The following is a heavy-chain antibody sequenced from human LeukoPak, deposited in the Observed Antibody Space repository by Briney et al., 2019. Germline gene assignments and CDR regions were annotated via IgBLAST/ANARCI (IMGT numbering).Heavy chain of an antibody. V-gene: IGHV3-7*01. CDR1: GFTFSSYW. Sequence: PGGSLRLSCAASGFTFSSYWMSWVRQAPGKGLEWVANIKQDGSEKYYVDSVKGRFTISRDNAKNSLYLQMNSLRAEDTAVYCCARDCREVVVAATVYYYYYYMDVWGKGTTVTVSS. D-gene: IGHD2-15*01. CDR3: ARDCREVVVAATVYYYYYYMDV. CDR2: IKQDGSEK. J-gene: IGHJ6*03.